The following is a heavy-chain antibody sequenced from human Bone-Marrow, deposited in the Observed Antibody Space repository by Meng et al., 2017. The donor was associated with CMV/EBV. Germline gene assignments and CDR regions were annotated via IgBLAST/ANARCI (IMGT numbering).Heavy chain of an antibody. D-gene: IGHD6-19*01. Sequence: ASVKVSCKASGYTFTGYDINWVRQATGQGLEWMGWMNPNSGNTGYAQKFQGRVTMTWNTSISTAFMELSSLRSEDTAVYYCARGTVGLQQWLLTYYYAMDVWGQGTTVTVSS. J-gene: IGHJ6*02. V-gene: IGHV1-8*01. CDR3: ARGTVGLQQWLLTYYYAMDV. CDR2: MNPNSGNT. CDR1: GYTFTGYD.